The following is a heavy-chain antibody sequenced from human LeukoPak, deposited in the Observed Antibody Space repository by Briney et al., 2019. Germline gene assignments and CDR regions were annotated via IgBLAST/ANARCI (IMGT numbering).Heavy chain of an antibody. J-gene: IGHJ3*02. CDR2: IYYHGST. Sequence: PSETLSLTCTVSGGSISGSIYYWGWIRQPPGKGLGWIWIIYYHGSTYYNPSLKCRVTISLDTFMNQFSLKLRSVTATDTTEYYCARGERLFRTFYIWGQGTMVTVSS. CDR1: GGSISGSIYY. V-gene: IGHV4-39*07. D-gene: IGHD1-1*01. CDR3: ARGERLFRTFYI.